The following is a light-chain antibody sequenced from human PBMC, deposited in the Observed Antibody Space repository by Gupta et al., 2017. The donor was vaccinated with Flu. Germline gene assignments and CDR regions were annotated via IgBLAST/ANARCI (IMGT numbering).Light chain of an antibody. Sequence: EIVLIQSPATLSLSPGERATLSCRASQSLSSCLAWYQQSPGQAPRLLIYDTSNRAAGIPARFSGSGSGTDFTLTISSLEPEDFAVYYCQRRCIWPRTFGQGTKLQIK. CDR1: QSLSSC. J-gene: IGKJ1*01. CDR3: QRRCIWPRT. CDR2: DTS. V-gene: IGKV3-11*01.